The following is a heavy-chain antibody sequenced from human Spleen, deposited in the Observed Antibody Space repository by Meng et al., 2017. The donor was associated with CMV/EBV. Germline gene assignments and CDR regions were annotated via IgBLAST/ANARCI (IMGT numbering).Heavy chain of an antibody. D-gene: IGHD2-2*01. V-gene: IGHV1-2*02. Sequence: ASVKVFCKASGYSFIGYYIHWARQAPGQGLEWMGWINPHTGDTKYTQQFQGRVTMTRDTSISTAYMELTRLRSDDTAVYYCARDKGCSSTSCFGAGFDYWGQGTLVTVSS. CDR2: INPHTGDT. CDR3: ARDKGCSSTSCFGAGFDY. CDR1: GYSFIGYY. J-gene: IGHJ4*02.